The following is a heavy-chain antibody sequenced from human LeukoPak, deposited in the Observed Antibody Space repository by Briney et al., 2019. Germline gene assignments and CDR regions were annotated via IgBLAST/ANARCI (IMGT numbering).Heavy chain of an antibody. CDR3: AKCNLNNCREGFDI. D-gene: IGHD1-1*01. CDR2: ISVDSIT. V-gene: IGHV3-23*01. Sequence: GGSLRLSCVASGLSFSSYALTWVRQAPGKGLDWVSSISVDSITYYLDSVKGRVTISRDNSKSTLYLQMHSLRAEDTALYYCAKCNLNNCREGFDIWGQGTMVTVSS. J-gene: IGHJ3*02. CDR1: GLSFSSYA.